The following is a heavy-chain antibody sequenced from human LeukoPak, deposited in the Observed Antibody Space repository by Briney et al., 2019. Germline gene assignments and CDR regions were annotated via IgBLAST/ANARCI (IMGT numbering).Heavy chain of an antibody. D-gene: IGHD2-2*02. CDR2: ISGSGGST. V-gene: IGHV3-23*01. CDR3: AKDPRTGYCSSTSCYTDYYYYYMDV. Sequence: GGSLRLSCAASGFTFSRYAMSWVRQAPGKGLEWVSAISGSGGSTYYADSVKGRFTISRDNSKNTLYLQMNSLRAEDTAVYYCAKDPRTGYCSSTSCYTDYYYYYMDVWGKGTTVTVSS. J-gene: IGHJ6*03. CDR1: GFTFSRYA.